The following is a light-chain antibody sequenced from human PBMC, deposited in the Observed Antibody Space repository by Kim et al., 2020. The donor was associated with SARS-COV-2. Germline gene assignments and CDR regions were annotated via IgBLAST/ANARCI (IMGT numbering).Light chain of an antibody. V-gene: IGKV1-5*01. CDR2: GVS. CDR1: QSIKDF. Sequence: CDSGGSSTPVTRGGRQSIKDFLAWYRQRPGKPPRLLIYGVSSMGNCIPERIRGSGSGTDFTHTITGLEPKDFAFYYCQQYKGYPYTIGQGTKLEI. J-gene: IGKJ2*01. CDR3: QQYKGYPYT.